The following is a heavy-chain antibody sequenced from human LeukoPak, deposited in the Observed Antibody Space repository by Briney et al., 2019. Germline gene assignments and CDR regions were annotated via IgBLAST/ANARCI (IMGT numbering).Heavy chain of an antibody. D-gene: IGHD4-17*01. CDR2: MNPNSGRT. Sequence: ASVKVSCKASGYTLTSYDINWVRQATGQGLEWMGWMNPNSGRTGYAQNFQGRITITRNTSISTAYMELSSLRSEDTAVYYCARYDHSFGTTVTSDAFDIWGQGTMVTVSS. CDR1: GYTLTSYD. J-gene: IGHJ3*02. CDR3: ARYDHSFGTTVTSDAFDI. V-gene: IGHV1-8*01.